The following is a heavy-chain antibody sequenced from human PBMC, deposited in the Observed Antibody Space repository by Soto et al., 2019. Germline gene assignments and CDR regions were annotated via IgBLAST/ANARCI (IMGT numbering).Heavy chain of an antibody. CDR2: IHHSGST. CDR3: AREDSSSSNAFDI. J-gene: IGHJ3*02. CDR1: GGSISSGGYS. D-gene: IGHD6-6*01. V-gene: IGHV4-30-2*01. Sequence: QLQLQESGSGLVKPSQTLSLTCAVSGGSISSGGYSWSWIRQPPGKGLEWIGYIHHSGSTYYNPSLKSRVTILVDRSKNQFSLKLSSVTAADTAVYYCAREDSSSSNAFDIWGQGTMVTVSS.